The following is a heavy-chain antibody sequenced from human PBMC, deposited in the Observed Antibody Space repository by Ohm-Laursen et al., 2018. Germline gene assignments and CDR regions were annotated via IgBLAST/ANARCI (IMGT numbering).Heavy chain of an antibody. CDR2: IGGDGGSP. CDR1: GFIFSEYS. V-gene: IGHV3-23*01. J-gene: IGHJ4*02. Sequence: SLRLSCSASGFIFSEYSMSWVRQAPGRGLEWVSEIGGDGGSPQYADSVKGRFTISRDNSKSTLYLQLNSLRAEDTAVYYCARGVGTFDYWGQGTLVTVSS. D-gene: IGHD6-13*01. CDR3: ARGVGTFDY.